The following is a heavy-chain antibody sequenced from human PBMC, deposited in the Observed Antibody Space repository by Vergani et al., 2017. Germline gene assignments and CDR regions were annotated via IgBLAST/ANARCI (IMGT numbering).Heavy chain of an antibody. D-gene: IGHD6-13*01. V-gene: IGHV4-4*02. Sequence: QVQLQESGPGLVKPSGTLSLTCAVSGGSISSSNWWSWVRQPPGKGLEWIGSVYYSGSTYYNPSLKSRVTISEDTSRNQFSLKLTSVTAADTAVYYCARQTLKAAADYWGQGTLVTVSS. CDR2: VYYSGST. J-gene: IGHJ4*02. CDR1: GGSISSSNW. CDR3: ARQTLKAAADY.